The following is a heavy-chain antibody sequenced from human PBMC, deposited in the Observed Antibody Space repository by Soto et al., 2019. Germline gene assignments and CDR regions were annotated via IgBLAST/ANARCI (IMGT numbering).Heavy chain of an antibody. CDR3: GAASAADNYYYGMDV. CDR1: GGTFSSYA. V-gene: IGHV1-69*13. D-gene: IGHD6-13*01. CDR2: IIPIFGTA. Sequence: SVKVSCKASGGTFSSYAISWVRQAPGQGLEWMGGIIPIFGTANYAQKFQGRVTITADESTSTAYMELSSLRSEDTAVYYCGAASAADNYYYGMDVWGQGTTVTVSS. J-gene: IGHJ6*02.